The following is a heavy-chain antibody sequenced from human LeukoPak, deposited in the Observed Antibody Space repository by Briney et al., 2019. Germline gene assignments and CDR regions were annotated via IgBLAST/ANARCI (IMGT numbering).Heavy chain of an antibody. CDR1: GYSLTSYW. CDR2: IDPSDSYP. D-gene: IGHD3-22*01. J-gene: IGHJ4*02. CDR3: ARAQYYYDSSGYYQTTGNFDY. V-gene: IGHV5-10-1*01. Sequence: GESLRISCRGSGYSLTSYWISWVRQMPGKGLEWMGRIDPSDSYPNYSPSFQGHVIISADKSISTAYLQWSSLKASDTAMYYCARAQYYYDSSGYYQTTGNFDYWGQGTLVAVSS.